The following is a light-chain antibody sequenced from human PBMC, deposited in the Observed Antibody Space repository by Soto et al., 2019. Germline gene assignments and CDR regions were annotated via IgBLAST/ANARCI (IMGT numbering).Light chain of an antibody. V-gene: IGLV2-14*01. CDR3: SSYAGSNNPYV. CDR1: ITDIGAYNY. J-gene: IGLJ1*01. Sequence: QSVLTQPASVSGSPGQSITISCTGTITDIGAYNYVSWYQQHPGKAPKLLIYGVSSRPSGVSNRFSGSKSGNAAYLTISGLQAEDEADYYCSSYAGSNNPYVFGTGTKVTVL. CDR2: GVS.